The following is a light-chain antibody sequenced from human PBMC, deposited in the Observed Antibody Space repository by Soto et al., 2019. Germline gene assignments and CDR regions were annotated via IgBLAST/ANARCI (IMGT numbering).Light chain of an antibody. CDR2: AAS. Sequence: DIQMTQSPSSLSASVGDRVTITCRASQSISSYLNWYQQKPGKAPKLLNYAASRLQSGVLSRFSSSGYGTDFSLTKRRLQPEDFAILYCQQSNSTPLTCGGGTKGEIK. CDR3: QQSNSTPLT. CDR1: QSISSY. V-gene: IGKV1-39*01. J-gene: IGKJ4*01.